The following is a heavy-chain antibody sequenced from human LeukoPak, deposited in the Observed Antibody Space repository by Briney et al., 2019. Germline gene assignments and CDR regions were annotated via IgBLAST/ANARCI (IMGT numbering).Heavy chain of an antibody. CDR1: GYTFTSYD. CDR2: MNPNSGNT. V-gene: IGHV1-8*01. Sequence: GASVKVSFKASGYTFTSYDINWVRQATGQGLEWMGWMNPNSGNTGYAQKFQGRVTMTRNTAISTAYMELNSLRSEDTAVYYCARGSGLLVATTADYWGQGTLVTVSS. J-gene: IGHJ4*02. CDR3: ARGSGLLVATTADY. D-gene: IGHD5-12*01.